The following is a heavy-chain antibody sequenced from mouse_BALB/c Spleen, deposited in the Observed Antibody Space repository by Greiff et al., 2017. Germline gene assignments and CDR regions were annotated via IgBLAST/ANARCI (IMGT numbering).Heavy chain of an antibody. V-gene: IGHV5-6-4*01. D-gene: IGHD2-1*01. Sequence: EVQLVESGGGLVKPGGSLKLSCAASGFTFSSYTMSWVRQTPEKRLEWVATISSGGSYTYYPDSVKGRFTISRDNAKNTLYLQMSSLKSEDTAMYYCTRDPYGNYYFDYWGQGTTLTVSS. CDR3: TRDPYGNYYFDY. CDR1: GFTFSSYT. CDR2: ISSGGSYT. J-gene: IGHJ2*01.